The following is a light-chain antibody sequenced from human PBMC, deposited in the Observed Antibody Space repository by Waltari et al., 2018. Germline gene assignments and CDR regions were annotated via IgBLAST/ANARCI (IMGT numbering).Light chain of an antibody. V-gene: IGKV1-39*01. Sequence: DLQMPQSPSSLSASVADRVIITCRASQSINTNLNWYQQKPGKAPKLLIYVASSLQSGVPSRFSGTGSGTDFTLTINSLQPEDFATYYCQQSYSTWTFGQGTKVEIK. CDR1: QSINTN. CDR2: VAS. CDR3: QQSYSTWT. J-gene: IGKJ1*01.